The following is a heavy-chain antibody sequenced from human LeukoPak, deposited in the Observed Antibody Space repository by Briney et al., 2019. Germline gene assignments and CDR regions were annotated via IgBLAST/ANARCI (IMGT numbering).Heavy chain of an antibody. J-gene: IGHJ4*02. V-gene: IGHV4-59*01. D-gene: IGHD5-24*01. CDR3: ARAGVGWLQSMGPFDY. CDR1: GGSISSYY. Sequence: SETLSLTCTVSGGSISSYYWSWIRQPPGKGLEWIGYIYYSGSTSYIPSLKSRVTISLDTSKNQFSLYLSSVTAADTAVYYCARAGVGWLQSMGPFDYWGQGTLVTVSS. CDR2: IYYSGST.